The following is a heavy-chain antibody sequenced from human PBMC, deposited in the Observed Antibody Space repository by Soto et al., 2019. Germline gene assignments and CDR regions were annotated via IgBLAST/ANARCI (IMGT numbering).Heavy chain of an antibody. V-gene: IGHV3-7*05. CDR1: GETFRSYG. CDR3: ARGLYTGSPHFFF. Sequence: GGSLGLSCATSGETFRSYGMTGVRKAPGKGLEWVANIKGDGSEKNYVDSVKGRFTVSRDSAKRSLYLQMNSLRAEDTAVYYCARGLYTGSPHFFFWGQGTLVTVSS. CDR2: IKGDGSEK. J-gene: IGHJ1*01. D-gene: IGHD1-26*01.